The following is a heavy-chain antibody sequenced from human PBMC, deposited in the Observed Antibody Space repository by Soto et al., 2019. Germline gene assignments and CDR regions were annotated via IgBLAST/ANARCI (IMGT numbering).Heavy chain of an antibody. CDR2: IYYSGST. Sequence: SETLSLTCSVSGGSISSYYWSWIRQPPGKGLEWIGYIYYSGSTNYNPSLKSRVTISVDTSKNQFSLKLSSVTAADTAVYYCARRYGVYFDYWGQGTLVTVSS. CDR3: ARRYGVYFDY. V-gene: IGHV4-59*08. CDR1: GGSISSYY. D-gene: IGHD4-17*01. J-gene: IGHJ4*02.